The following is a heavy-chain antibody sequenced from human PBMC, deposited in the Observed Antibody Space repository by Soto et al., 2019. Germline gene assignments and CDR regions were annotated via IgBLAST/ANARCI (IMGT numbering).Heavy chain of an antibody. CDR1: GYTFTSYS. V-gene: IGHV1-18*01. CDR2: ISVYNGNT. D-gene: IGHD1-7*01. Sequence: ASVKVSCKASGYTFTSYSITCVRQAPGQGLEWMGWISVYNGNTKYAQDFQGRVTMTTDTSTSTAYMELRSLRSDDTAVYYCARDGVAGTTGISAYWGQGTLVTVSS. CDR3: ARDGVAGTTGISAY. J-gene: IGHJ4*02.